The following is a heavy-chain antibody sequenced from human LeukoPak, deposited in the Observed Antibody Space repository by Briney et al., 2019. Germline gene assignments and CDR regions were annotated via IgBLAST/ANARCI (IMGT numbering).Heavy chain of an antibody. CDR2: IYVTGST. D-gene: IGHD3-3*01. V-gene: IGHV4-4*07. CDR1: SGSFSTYY. J-gene: IGHJ3*01. Sequence: SETLSLTCSVSSGSFSTYYWSWIRQSAGKGLEWIGRIYVTGSTNYNPSLKSRVTMSVDTSNNHFSLKLTSVTAADTAMYYCARESFGVFDGGPSNAFDVWGQGTTVTVSS. CDR3: ARESFGVFDGGPSNAFDV.